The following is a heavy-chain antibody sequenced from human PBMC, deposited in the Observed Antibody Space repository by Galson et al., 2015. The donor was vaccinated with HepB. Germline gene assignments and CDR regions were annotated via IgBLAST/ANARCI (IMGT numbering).Heavy chain of an antibody. CDR1: GDSVSSNSAA. Sequence: CAISGDSVSSNSAAWNWIRQSPSRGLEWLGRTYYRSKWYNDYAVSVKSRITINPDTSKNQFSLQLNSVTPEDTAVYYCARGRMYSGYDLGYYGMDVWGQGTTVTVSS. CDR3: ARGRMYSGYDLGYYGMDV. V-gene: IGHV6-1*01. D-gene: IGHD5-12*01. J-gene: IGHJ6*02. CDR2: TYYRSKWYN.